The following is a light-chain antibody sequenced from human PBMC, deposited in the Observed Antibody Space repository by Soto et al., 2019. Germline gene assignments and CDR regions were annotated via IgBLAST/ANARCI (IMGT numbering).Light chain of an antibody. V-gene: IGKV3-15*01. CDR1: QSISGN. J-gene: IGKJ1*01. Sequence: EILMTQSPATVSVSPGERATLSCRANQSISGNLAWYQQKPGQAPRLLINRASTRAPGIPARFSGSASGTEFTLTISSLQSEDFAVYYCHPCNEWPWTFGQGTKVDIK. CDR2: RAS. CDR3: HPCNEWPWT.